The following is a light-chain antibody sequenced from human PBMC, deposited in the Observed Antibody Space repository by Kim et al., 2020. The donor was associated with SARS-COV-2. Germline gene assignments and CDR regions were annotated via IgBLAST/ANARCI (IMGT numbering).Light chain of an antibody. CDR1: SGHSSYA. CDR3: QTGGTGIG. CDR2: LNSDGSH. V-gene: IGLV4-69*01. Sequence: GSRVKLTCTLSSGHSSYAIAWHQQQPEKGPRYLMKLNSDGSHSKGDGIPDRFSGSSSGAERYLTISSLQSEDEADYYCQTGGTGIGFGGGTQLTVL. J-gene: IGLJ3*02.